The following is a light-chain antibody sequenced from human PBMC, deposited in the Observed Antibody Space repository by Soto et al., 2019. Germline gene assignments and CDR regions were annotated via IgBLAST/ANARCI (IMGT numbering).Light chain of an antibody. CDR2: SGY. CDR1: QSVSSS. CDR3: QQRYSWLRV. J-gene: IGKJ1*01. V-gene: IGKV3-11*01. Sequence: FVVTQSPDTLSLSPGETATLSCRASQSVSSSVAWYQHKPGQSPRLVVYSGYKRSPGIPARFSGSGSGTDFTLNISSLESDDFAIYYCQQRYSWLRVFGPGTKVEVK.